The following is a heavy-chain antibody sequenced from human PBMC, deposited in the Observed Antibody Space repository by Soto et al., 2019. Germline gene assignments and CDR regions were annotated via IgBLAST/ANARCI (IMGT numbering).Heavy chain of an antibody. J-gene: IGHJ3*02. CDR3: ARAYSDAFDI. CDR2: ISSSGTGI. V-gene: IGHV3-11*01. D-gene: IGHD2-21*01. Sequence: PGGSLRLSCAASGFKFSDYYMTWIRQAPGKGLEWVSYISSSGTGIYYADSGKGRFTISRDNAKNSLYPQMSSLRAEDTAVYYCARAYSDAFDIWGRGTVVTVSS. CDR1: GFKFSDYY.